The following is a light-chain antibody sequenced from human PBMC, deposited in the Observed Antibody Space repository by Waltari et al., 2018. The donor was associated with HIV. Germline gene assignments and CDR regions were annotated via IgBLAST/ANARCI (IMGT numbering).Light chain of an antibody. CDR3: QNYNSAPPT. J-gene: IGKJ5*01. CDR1: QAISNN. V-gene: IGKV1-27*01. Sequence: DIQMTQPPSPLPAPLGDRVPTTSRASQAISNNLAWYQQKPGKVPKLLIYGASTLQSGVPSRFSGSGSGTDFTLTISSLQPDDVATYYCQNYNSAPPTFGQGTRLDIK. CDR2: GAS.